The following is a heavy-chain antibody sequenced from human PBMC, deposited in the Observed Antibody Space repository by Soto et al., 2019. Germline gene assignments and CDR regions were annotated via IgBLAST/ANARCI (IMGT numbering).Heavy chain of an antibody. CDR3: ARAITGTLLSAFDI. CDR1: GFTFSTYS. CDR2: ISSSGTTI. Sequence: EVLLVESGGGLVQPGGSLTLSCADSGFTFSTYSMNWVRQAPGRGLEWVSYISSSGTTIYYADSVKGRFTISRDSVQNSLDLQMNSLRDEDTAVYYCARAITGTLLSAFDIWGQGTMVTVSS. D-gene: IGHD1-20*01. J-gene: IGHJ3*02. V-gene: IGHV3-48*02.